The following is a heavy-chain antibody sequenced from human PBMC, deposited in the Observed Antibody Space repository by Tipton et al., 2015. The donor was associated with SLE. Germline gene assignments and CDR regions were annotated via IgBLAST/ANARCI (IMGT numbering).Heavy chain of an antibody. CDR2: ISGSGGST. Sequence: GSLRLSCAASGFTFSSYAMSWVRQAPGKGLEWVSAISGSGGSTYYADSVKGRFTISRANSKNTLYLQMNSLRAEDTAVYYCAKESISGWYALVGGQGTMVAFSS. CDR1: GFTFSSYA. J-gene: IGHJ3*01. V-gene: IGHV3-23*01. CDR3: AKESISGWYALV. D-gene: IGHD6-19*01.